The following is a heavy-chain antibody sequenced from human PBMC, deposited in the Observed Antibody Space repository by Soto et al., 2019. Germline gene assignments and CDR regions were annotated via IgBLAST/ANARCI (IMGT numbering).Heavy chain of an antibody. CDR1: GFTFSSYW. D-gene: IGHD2-21*01. Sequence: EVQLVESGGGLVQPGGSLRLSCAASGFTFSSYWMHWVRQAPGKGLVWVSRINSDGSSTSYADSVKGRFTISRDNAKNTLYLQMNSLRADDTAVYYCARDHVVSRNWFDPLGQGTLVTVSS. CDR2: INSDGSST. J-gene: IGHJ5*02. V-gene: IGHV3-74*01. CDR3: ARDHVVSRNWFDP.